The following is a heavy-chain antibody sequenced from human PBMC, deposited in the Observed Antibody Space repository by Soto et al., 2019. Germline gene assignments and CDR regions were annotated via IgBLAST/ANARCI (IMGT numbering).Heavy chain of an antibody. CDR3: ARGGGFSPYYYNLDV. V-gene: IGHV1-46*02. Sequence: GSVKVSCKASGYTLNTYHMHWVRRAPGQGPEWMGIINPRGGSTTYAQNFQDRVTMTRDTSSSTVYMELSSLRSEDTAVYYCARGGGFSPYYYNLDVSGQGTTV. CDR2: INPRGGST. J-gene: IGHJ6*02. CDR1: GYTLNTYH. D-gene: IGHD2-15*01.